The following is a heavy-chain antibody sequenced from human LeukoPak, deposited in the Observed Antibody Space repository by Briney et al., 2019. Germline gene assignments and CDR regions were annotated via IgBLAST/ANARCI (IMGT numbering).Heavy chain of an antibody. V-gene: IGHV3-74*01. CDR3: ARGNAHAFDI. D-gene: IGHD1-1*01. CDR1: RFTFSSYW. CDR2: INTDGSGT. J-gene: IGHJ3*02. Sequence: GGSLRLSCAASRFTFSSYWMHWVRQAPGKGLVWVSRINTDGSGTSYADSVEGRFTISRDNAKNTLYLQMNSLRAEDTAVYYCARGNAHAFDIWGQGTMVTVSS.